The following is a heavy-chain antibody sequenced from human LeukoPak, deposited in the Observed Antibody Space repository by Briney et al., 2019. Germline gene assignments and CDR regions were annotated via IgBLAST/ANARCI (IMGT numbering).Heavy chain of an antibody. CDR2: ITPNSGGT. CDR1: GYTFTAYY. CDR3: ARGFRLSAIEDWFDP. Sequence: ASVKVSCKASGYTFTAYYMHWVRLAPGQGLEWMGWITPNSGGTKYAQRFQGRVTMTRDTSISTAYMELSGLRSDDTAVYYCARGFRLSAIEDWFDPWGQGTLVTVSS. D-gene: IGHD2-2*02. J-gene: IGHJ5*02. V-gene: IGHV1-2*02.